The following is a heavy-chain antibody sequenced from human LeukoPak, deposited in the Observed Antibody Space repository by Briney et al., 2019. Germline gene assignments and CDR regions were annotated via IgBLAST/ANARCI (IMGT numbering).Heavy chain of an antibody. CDR2: IDPNGGGT. J-gene: IGHJ5*02. CDR1: GYTFTDYY. V-gene: IGHV1-2*02. CDR3: ARDVDTVVVTALAS. Sequence: GASVKVSCKASGYTFTDYYVHWVRPAPGQGLEWRGWIDPNGGGTNYPQKFQDRVVLTRDTSISTAYMELSSLRSDDTAVYFCARDVDTVVVTALASWGQGTLVTVSS. D-gene: IGHD2-21*02.